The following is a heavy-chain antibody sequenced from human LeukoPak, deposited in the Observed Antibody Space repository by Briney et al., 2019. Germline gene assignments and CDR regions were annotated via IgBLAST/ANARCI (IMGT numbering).Heavy chain of an antibody. CDR3: ASGSYSGYYFDY. CDR2: INPSGGST. Sequence: ASVKVSCKASGYTFTSYYMHWVRQAPGQGLEWMGIINPSGGSTSYAQKFQGRVTMTRDTSTSTVYMELSSLRSEDSAVYYCASGSYSGYYFDYWGQGTLVTVSS. V-gene: IGHV1-46*01. CDR1: GYTFTSYY. J-gene: IGHJ4*02. D-gene: IGHD1-26*01.